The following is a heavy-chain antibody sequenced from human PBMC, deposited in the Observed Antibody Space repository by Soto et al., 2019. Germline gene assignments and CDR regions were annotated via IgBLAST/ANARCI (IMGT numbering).Heavy chain of an antibody. CDR3: ARSGYDYWSGPVPSADY. J-gene: IGHJ4*02. D-gene: IGHD3-3*01. Sequence: QVQLQESGPGLVKPSETLSLTCNVSGGSISAYYLMWIRQPPGKGLEWIGYISYSGTTNYSPSLENRVTISIDTSKKQLSLRLSSVTTADTAVYYCARSGYDYWSGPVPSADYWGQGTLVTVSS. V-gene: IGHV4-59*01. CDR2: ISYSGTT. CDR1: GGSISAYY.